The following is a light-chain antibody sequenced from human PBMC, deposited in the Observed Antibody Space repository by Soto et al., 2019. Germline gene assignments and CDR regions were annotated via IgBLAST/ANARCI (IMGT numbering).Light chain of an antibody. J-gene: IGLJ1*01. CDR2: DVS. Sequence: QSVLPQPASVSGSPGQSITISRTGTSSDVGGYKYVSWYQQYPGKAPKLMMYDVSNRPSGVSNRFSGSKSGNTASLTISGLQAEDEADYYCSSYTSSSPCVFGTGTKVTVL. CDR1: SSDVGGYKY. CDR3: SSYTSSSPCV. V-gene: IGLV2-14*01.